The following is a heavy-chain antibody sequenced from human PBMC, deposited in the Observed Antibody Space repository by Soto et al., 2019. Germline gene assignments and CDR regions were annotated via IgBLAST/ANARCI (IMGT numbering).Heavy chain of an antibody. CDR1: GFTFSSYG. D-gene: IGHD5-12*01. V-gene: IGHV3-30*18. CDR2: ISYEGSNK. Sequence: QVQLVESGGGVVQPGRSLRLSCAASGFTFSSYGMHWVRQAPGKGLEWVAVISYEGSNKYYADSVKGRFTISRDNSKNTLYLQMNSLRAEDTAVYYCAKDRDGYPDYWGQGTLVTVSS. J-gene: IGHJ4*02. CDR3: AKDRDGYPDY.